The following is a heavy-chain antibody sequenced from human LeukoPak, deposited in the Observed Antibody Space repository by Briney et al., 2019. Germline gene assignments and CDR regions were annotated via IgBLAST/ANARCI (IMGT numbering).Heavy chain of an antibody. CDR2: IYYSGST. Sequence: SETLSLTCAVYGGSFSGYYWGWIRQTPGKGLEWIGSIYYSGSTYYNPSLKSRVTISVDTSKNQFSLKLSSVTAADTAVYYCARGSMVRGVIDYYYYGMDVWGQGTTVTVSS. V-gene: IGHV4-34*01. J-gene: IGHJ6*02. CDR1: GGSFSGYY. CDR3: ARGSMVRGVIDYYYYGMDV. D-gene: IGHD3-10*01.